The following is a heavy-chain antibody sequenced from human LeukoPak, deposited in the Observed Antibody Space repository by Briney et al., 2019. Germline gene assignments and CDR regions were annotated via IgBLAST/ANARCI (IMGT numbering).Heavy chain of an antibody. CDR2: IVVGSGNT. D-gene: IGHD2-2*01. CDR3: ARSALYSTKSDYYFES. CDR1: GFTFTSSA. V-gene: IGHV1-58*01. J-gene: IGHJ4*02. Sequence: ASVKVSCKASGFTFTSSAVQWVRQARGQRLEWIGWIVVGSGNTNYAQKFQERVTITRDMSTSTAYMELSSLRSEDTAMYYCARSALYSTKSDYYFESWGQGTLVTVSS.